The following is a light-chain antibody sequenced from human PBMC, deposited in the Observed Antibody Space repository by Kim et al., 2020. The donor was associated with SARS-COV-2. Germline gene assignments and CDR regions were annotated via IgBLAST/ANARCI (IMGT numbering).Light chain of an antibody. V-gene: IGLV4-60*03. J-gene: IGLJ3*02. CDR3: ETWDSNTWV. Sequence: SSVKLTCTLSSGHSSYNNAWHQQQPGKATRYLMKLEGSGSYNKGSGVPDRFSGSSSGADRYLTISNLQSEDEADYYCETWDSNTWVFGGGTQLTVL. CDR1: SGHSSYN. CDR2: LEGSGSY.